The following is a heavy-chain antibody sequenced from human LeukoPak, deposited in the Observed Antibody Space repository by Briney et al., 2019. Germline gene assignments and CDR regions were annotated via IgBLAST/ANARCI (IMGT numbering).Heavy chain of an antibody. V-gene: IGHV4-59*01. CDR1: GGSISSYY. J-gene: IGHJ5*02. CDR2: IYYSGST. D-gene: IGHD2-15*01. Sequence: SETLSLTCTVSGGSISSYYWSWIRQPPGKGLEWIGYIYYSGSTNCNPSLKSRVTISVDTSKNQFSLKLSSVTAADTAVYYCARVPVIEVAATDWFDPWGQGTLVTVSS. CDR3: ARVPVIEVAATDWFDP.